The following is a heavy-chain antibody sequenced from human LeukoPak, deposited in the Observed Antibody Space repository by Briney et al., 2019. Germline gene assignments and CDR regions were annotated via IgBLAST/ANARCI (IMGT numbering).Heavy chain of an antibody. Sequence: AGGSLRLSCAASGFTFNDYAMHWVRQVPGKGLEWVSGISWNSGNIGYADSVKGRFTISRDNAKNSLYLQMNSLRPEDTALYYCAKSLAVAGFDYWGQGTLVTVSS. CDR3: AKSLAVAGFDY. CDR2: ISWNSGNI. D-gene: IGHD6-19*01. V-gene: IGHV3-9*01. J-gene: IGHJ4*02. CDR1: GFTFNDYA.